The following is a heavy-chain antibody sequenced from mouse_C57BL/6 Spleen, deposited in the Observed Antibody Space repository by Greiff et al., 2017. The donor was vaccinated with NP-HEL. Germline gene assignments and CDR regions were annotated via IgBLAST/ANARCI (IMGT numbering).Heavy chain of an antibody. J-gene: IGHJ1*03. Sequence: VQLQQSGPVLVKPGASVKMSCKASGYTFTDYYMNWVKQSHGKSLEWIGVINPYNGGTSYNQKFKGKATLTVDKSSSTAYMELNSLTSEDSAVYYCARRAYYSNYGYFDVWGTGTTVTVSS. V-gene: IGHV1-19*01. CDR1: GYTFTDYY. D-gene: IGHD2-5*01. CDR2: INPYNGGT. CDR3: ARRAYYSNYGYFDV.